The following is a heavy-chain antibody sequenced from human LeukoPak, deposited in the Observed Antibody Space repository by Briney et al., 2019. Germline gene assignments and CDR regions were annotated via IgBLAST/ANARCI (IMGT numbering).Heavy chain of an antibody. Sequence: SETLSLTCTVSGGSINNGNHFWTWIRQPPGKGLEWIGSIYHSGSTYYNPSLKSRVIISVDTSKNQLSLKLSSVTAADTAVYYCARRDIVATINYWGQGTLVTVSS. CDR2: IYHSGST. V-gene: IGHV4-39*07. CDR1: GGSINNGNHF. CDR3: ARRDIVATINY. D-gene: IGHD5-12*01. J-gene: IGHJ4*02.